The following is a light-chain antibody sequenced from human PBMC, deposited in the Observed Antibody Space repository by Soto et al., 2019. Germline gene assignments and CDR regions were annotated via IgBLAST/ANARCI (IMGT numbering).Light chain of an antibody. CDR3: QQYRTSPPFT. V-gene: IGKV3-20*01. Sequence: EIVLTQSPGTLSLSPGDRATLSCRASQTINSNYLAWYQQKPGQTPMLLIFGASTRATGNPDTFSVSGSGTDFTLTISRLAPEDFAVDYCQQYRTSPPFTFGGGTKVEIK. CDR1: QTINSNY. CDR2: GAS. J-gene: IGKJ4*01.